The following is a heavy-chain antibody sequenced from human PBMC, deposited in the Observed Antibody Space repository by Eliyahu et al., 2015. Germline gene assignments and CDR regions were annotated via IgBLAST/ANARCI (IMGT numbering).Heavy chain of an antibody. D-gene: IGHD6-13*01. Sequence: EVQLVESGGGLVQPGGSLXXSCSASGFTFSSYAXXWVRQAPGKGLEYVSAISSNGGSTYYANSVKGRFTISRDNSKNTLYLQASSLRAEDTAVYYCVKAGSTDYWYFDLWGRGTLVTVSS. V-gene: IGHV3-64D*08. CDR1: GFTFSSYA. CDR2: ISSNGGST. J-gene: IGHJ2*01. CDR3: VKAGSTDYWYFDL.